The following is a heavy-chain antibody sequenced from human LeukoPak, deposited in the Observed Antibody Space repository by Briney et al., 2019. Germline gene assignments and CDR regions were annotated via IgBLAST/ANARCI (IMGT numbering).Heavy chain of an antibody. J-gene: IGHJ1*01. V-gene: IGHV3-7*05. CDR3: AMLYTSSWYSAEYFQH. D-gene: IGHD6-13*01. CDR1: GFTFSSYW. CDR2: IKQDGSEK. Sequence: GGSLRLSCAASGFTFSSYWMSWVRQAPGKGLEWVAHIKQDGSEKYYVGSVKGRFTISRDNAKNSLFLQMNSLRAEDTAVYYCAMLYTSSWYSAEYFQHWGQGTLVAVSS.